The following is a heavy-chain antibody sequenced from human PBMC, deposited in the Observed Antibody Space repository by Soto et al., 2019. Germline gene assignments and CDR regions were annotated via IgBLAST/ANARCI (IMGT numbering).Heavy chain of an antibody. D-gene: IGHD3-22*01. CDR3: ARAAPTLNYYDSSAPGWFDP. Sequence: GGSLRLSCAASGFTFSSYSMNWVRQAPGKGLEWVSSISSSSSYIYYADSVKGRFTISRDNAKNSLYLQMNSLRAEDTAVYYCARAAPTLNYYDSSAPGWFDPWGQGTLVTVSS. CDR2: ISSSSSYI. CDR1: GFTFSSYS. J-gene: IGHJ5*02. V-gene: IGHV3-21*01.